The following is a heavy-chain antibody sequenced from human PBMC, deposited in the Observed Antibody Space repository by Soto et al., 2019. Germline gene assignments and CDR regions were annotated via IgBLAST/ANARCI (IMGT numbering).Heavy chain of an antibody. Sequence: PGGSLRLSCAASGFTFSSYAMSWVRQAPGKGLEWVSAISDSGSKTYYAVSVKGRFTISRDNSRNTLYLQMNSLSAEDAAVYSCAKGQKWELPLDYWGQGALVTVSS. CDR1: GFTFSSYA. CDR2: ISDSGSKT. J-gene: IGHJ4*02. V-gene: IGHV3-23*01. CDR3: AKGQKWELPLDY. D-gene: IGHD1-26*01.